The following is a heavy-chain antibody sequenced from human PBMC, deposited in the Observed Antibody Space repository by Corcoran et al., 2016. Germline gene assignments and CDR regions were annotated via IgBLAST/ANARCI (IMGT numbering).Heavy chain of an antibody. Sequence: QVQLQQWGAGLLKPSETLSLTCAVYGGSFSGYYWSWIRQPPGKGLEWIGEINHSGSTNYNPSLKSRVTISVDTSKNQFSLKLSSVTAADTAVYYCARVVNWNYGLDPWGQGTLVTVSS. CDR3: ARVVNWNYGLDP. CDR2: INHSGST. CDR1: GGSFSGYY. V-gene: IGHV4-34*01. J-gene: IGHJ5*02. D-gene: IGHD1-7*01.